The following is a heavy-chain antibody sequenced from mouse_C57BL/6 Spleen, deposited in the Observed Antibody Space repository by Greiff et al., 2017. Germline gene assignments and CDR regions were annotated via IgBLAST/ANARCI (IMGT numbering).Heavy chain of an antibody. CDR1: GYSITSGYD. Sequence: EVQLKESGPGMVKPSQSLSLTCTVTGYSITSGYDWHWIRHFPGNKLEWMGYISYSGSTNYNPSLKSRISITHDTSKNHFFLKLNSVTTEDTATYYCASSDGYYNAMDYWGQGTSVTVSS. J-gene: IGHJ4*01. D-gene: IGHD2-3*01. CDR2: ISYSGST. V-gene: IGHV3-1*01. CDR3: ASSDGYYNAMDY.